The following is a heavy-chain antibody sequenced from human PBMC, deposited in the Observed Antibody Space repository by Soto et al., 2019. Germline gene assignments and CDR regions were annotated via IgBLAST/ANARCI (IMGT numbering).Heavy chain of an antibody. CDR3: ARDCPKVVRGDARDAWFDP. D-gene: IGHD3-10*01. V-gene: IGHV4-4*07. Sequence: PSETLSLTCTVSGGSISSYYWSWIRQPAGKGLEWIGRIYTSGSTNYNPSLKSRVTMSVDTSKNQFSLKLSSVTAADTAVYYCARDCPKVVRGDARDAWFDPWGQGTLVTAPQ. CDR1: GGSISSYY. CDR2: IYTSGST. J-gene: IGHJ5*02.